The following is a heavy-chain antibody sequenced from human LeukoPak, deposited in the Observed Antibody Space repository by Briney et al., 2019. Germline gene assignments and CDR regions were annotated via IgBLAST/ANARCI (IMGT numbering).Heavy chain of an antibody. Sequence: PSETLSLTCTVSGGSISSYYWSWIRQPPGKGLEWIGYIYYSGSTNYNPSLKSRVTISVDTSKNQFSLKLSSVTAADTAEYYCAREIVVVPAAHATYYYYYMDVWGKGTTVTVSS. V-gene: IGHV4-59*01. CDR3: AREIVVVPAAHATYYYYYMDV. D-gene: IGHD2-2*01. CDR2: IYYSGST. CDR1: GGSISSYY. J-gene: IGHJ6*03.